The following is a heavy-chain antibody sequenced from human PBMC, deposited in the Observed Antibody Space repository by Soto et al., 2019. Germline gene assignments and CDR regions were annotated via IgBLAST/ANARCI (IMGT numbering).Heavy chain of an antibody. D-gene: IGHD4-17*01. J-gene: IGHJ6*02. CDR2: IKQDGSEK. CDR1: GFTFSSYW. CDR3: ARDHLTTVTTGWMARDYYYYGMDV. Sequence: GGSLRLSCAASGFTFSSYWMSWVRQAPGKGLEWVANIKQDGSEKYYVDSVKGRFTISRDNAKNSLYLQMNSLRAEDMAVYYCARDHLTTVTTGWMARDYYYYGMDVWGQGTTVTVSS. V-gene: IGHV3-7*05.